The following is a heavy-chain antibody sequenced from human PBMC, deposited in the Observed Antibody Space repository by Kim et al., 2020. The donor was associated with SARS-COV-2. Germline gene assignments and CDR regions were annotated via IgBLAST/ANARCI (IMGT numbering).Heavy chain of an antibody. D-gene: IGHD6-6*01. V-gene: IGHV3-30-3*01. J-gene: IGHJ4*02. CDR2: ISYDGSNK. CDR3: ARDTRSSFPGGDY. CDR1: GFTFSSYA. Sequence: GGSLRLSCAASGFTFSSYAMHWVRQAPGKGLEWVAVISYDGSNKYYADSVKGRFTISRDNSKNTLYLQMNSLRAEDTAVYYCARDTRSSFPGGDYWGQGTLVTVSS.